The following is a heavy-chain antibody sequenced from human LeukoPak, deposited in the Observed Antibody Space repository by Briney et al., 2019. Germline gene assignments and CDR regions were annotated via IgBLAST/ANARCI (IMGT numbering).Heavy chain of an antibody. CDR1: GGSISTYY. J-gene: IGHJ4*02. CDR3: ARMGGYSGYATH. D-gene: IGHD5-12*01. CDR2: IHYSGTT. Sequence: PSGTLSLTCTVSGGSISTYYWSWIRQPPGKGLEWIGYIHYSGTTNYNPSLKNRVTISLATSKNQFSLNLSSVTAADTAVYYCARMGGYSGYATHWGQGTLVTVSS. V-gene: IGHV4-59*08.